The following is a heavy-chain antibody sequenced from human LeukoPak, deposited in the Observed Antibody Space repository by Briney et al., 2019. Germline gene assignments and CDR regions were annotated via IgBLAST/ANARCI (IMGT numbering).Heavy chain of an antibody. CDR1: GVSISNYY. CDR3: ARGAAIMSDYFDY. J-gene: IGHJ4*02. Sequence: SETLSLTCSVSGVSISNYYWSWIRQPAEKGLEWIGRIYSSGSANYNPSLMSRVTMSVDTSKNCFSLKLSSVTAADTAVYYCARGAAIMSDYFDYWGQGVLVTVSS. V-gene: IGHV4-4*07. CDR2: IYSSGSA. D-gene: IGHD5-12*01.